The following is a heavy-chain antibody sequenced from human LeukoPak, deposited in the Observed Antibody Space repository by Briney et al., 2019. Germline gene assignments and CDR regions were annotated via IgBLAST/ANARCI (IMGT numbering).Heavy chain of an antibody. V-gene: IGHV3-48*03. Sequence: GGSLRLACAASGFMFRTHEMNWVRQAPGKGLEWISYIGTIISTKYYADSVKGRFTIPRDDARSSLFLQMSSLRVEDTAVYYCARTVYDLRGQSLVPGLDSWGQGTLVTVSS. CDR2: IGTIISTK. CDR3: ARTVYDLRGQSLVPGLDS. D-gene: IGHD6-13*01. CDR1: GFMFRTHE. J-gene: IGHJ4*02.